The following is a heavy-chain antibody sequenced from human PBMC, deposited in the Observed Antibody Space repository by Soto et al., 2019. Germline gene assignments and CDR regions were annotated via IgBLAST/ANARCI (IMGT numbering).Heavy chain of an antibody. J-gene: IGHJ3*02. Sequence: SQTLSLTCAISGDSVSSNSAAWNWIRQSPSRGLEWLGRTYYRSKWYNDYAVSVKSRITINPDTSKNRFSLQLNSVTPEDTAVYYCAREEGFGSDAPDGVDIWGQGTMVTVSS. CDR3: AREEGFGSDAPDGVDI. D-gene: IGHD3-10*01. CDR1: GDSVSSNSAA. CDR2: TYYRSKWYN. V-gene: IGHV6-1*01.